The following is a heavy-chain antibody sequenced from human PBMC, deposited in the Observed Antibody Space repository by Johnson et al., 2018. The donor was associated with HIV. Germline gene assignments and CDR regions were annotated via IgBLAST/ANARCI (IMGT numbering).Heavy chain of an antibody. J-gene: IGHJ3*02. Sequence: VQLVESGGGLVQPGGSLRLSCAVSGFTFSNFAMHWVRQAPGKGLEWVSGIKWNGGGLGYADSVKGRFTISRDNAKKFLYLQMNSLRAEDTAGYYCARGLDGSGSPDIWGQGTMVTVSS. D-gene: IGHD3-10*01. CDR2: IKWNGGGL. CDR1: GFTFSNFA. CDR3: ARGLDGSGSPDI. V-gene: IGHV3-20*04.